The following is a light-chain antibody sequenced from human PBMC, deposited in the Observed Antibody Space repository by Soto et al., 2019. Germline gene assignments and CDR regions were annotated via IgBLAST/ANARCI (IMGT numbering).Light chain of an antibody. CDR1: SSDVGGYNY. J-gene: IGLJ1*01. V-gene: IGLV2-11*01. Sequence: QSALTQPRSVSGSPGQSVTISCTGTSSDVGGYNYVSWYQQHPGKAPKHMIYDVSKRPSGLPDRFSGSKSGNTASLTISGIQAEDEADYYCCSYAGSYSFPYVFGTGTKLTVL. CDR3: CSYAGSYSFPYV. CDR2: DVS.